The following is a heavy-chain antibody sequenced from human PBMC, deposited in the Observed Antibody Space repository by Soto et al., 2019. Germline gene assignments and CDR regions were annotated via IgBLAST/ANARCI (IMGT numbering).Heavy chain of an antibody. D-gene: IGHD3-3*02. V-gene: IGHV1-18*04. CDR2: ISAYNGNT. Sequence: QVQLVQSGAEMKKPGASVKVSCKASGYTFTTYGISWVRQAPGQGLEWMGWISAYNGNTHYTQKLQCRVTMTTDTSTSTGYVELRSLRSDDTAVYYCAREHFPTTYDSFAYWGHVTLVTVSS. J-gene: IGHJ4*01. CDR3: AREHFPTTYDSFAY. CDR1: GYTFTTYG.